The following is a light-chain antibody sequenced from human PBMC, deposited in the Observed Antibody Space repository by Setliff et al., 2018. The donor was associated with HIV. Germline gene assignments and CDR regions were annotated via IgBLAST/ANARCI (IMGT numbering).Light chain of an antibody. CDR3: SSYTSRNTYV. CDR2: DVS. CDR1: SSDFGGYNY. Sequence: LTQPASVSGSPGQSITISCTGASSDFGGYNYVSWYEQHPGKAPKLMNYDVSKRPSGVSNRFSGSKSGNTASLTISGLQAEDEADYYCSSYTSRNTYVFGTGTKVTVL. J-gene: IGLJ1*01. V-gene: IGLV2-14*03.